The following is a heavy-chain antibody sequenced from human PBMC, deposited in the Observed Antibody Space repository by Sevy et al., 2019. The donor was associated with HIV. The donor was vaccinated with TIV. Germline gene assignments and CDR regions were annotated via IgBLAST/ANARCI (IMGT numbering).Heavy chain of an antibody. CDR2: IIPGFSST. J-gene: IGHJ4*02. CDR1: GGSLNTHA. Sequence: ASVKVSCKASGGSLNTHAISWVRQAPGQGLEWMGEIIPGFSSTRYAERFQDRVTLTADEFTSTVYMELTSLKSTDTAVYYCARGPNGNYLLCYLDYWGQGTLVTVSS. V-gene: IGHV1-69*13. CDR3: ARGPNGNYLLCYLDY. D-gene: IGHD1-7*01.